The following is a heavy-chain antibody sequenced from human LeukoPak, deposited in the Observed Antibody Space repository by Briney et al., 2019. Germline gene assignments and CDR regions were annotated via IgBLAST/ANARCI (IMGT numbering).Heavy chain of an antibody. V-gene: IGHV5-51*01. CDR3: ARDSSGWYRKFDY. D-gene: IGHD6-19*01. CDR2: IYPGDSDT. Sequence: GESLEISCKGSGYSFTSFWIGWVRQMPGKGLEWMGIIYPGDSDTRYSPSFQGQVTISADKSISTAYLQWSSLKASDTAMYYCARDSSGWYRKFDYWGQGTLVTVSS. CDR1: GYSFTSFW. J-gene: IGHJ4*02.